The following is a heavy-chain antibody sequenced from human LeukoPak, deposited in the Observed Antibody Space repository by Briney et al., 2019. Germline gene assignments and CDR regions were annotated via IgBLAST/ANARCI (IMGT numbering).Heavy chain of an antibody. V-gene: IGHV4-31*03. CDR1: GGSIKGGGFF. Sequence: PSQTLSLTCSVSGGSIKGGGFFWNWVRQHPGKGLEWIGHIYYSGSTSYNPSVKSRVTISVDTSKNQFSLKLTSVTAADTAMYYCARGSQSLGYCSGGSCRAKIFDYWGQGTLVTVSS. CDR3: ARGSQSLGYCSGGSCRAKIFDY. D-gene: IGHD2-15*01. J-gene: IGHJ4*02. CDR2: IYYSGST.